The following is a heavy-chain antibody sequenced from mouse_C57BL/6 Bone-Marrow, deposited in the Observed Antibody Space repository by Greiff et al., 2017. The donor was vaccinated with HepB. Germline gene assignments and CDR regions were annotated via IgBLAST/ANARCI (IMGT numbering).Heavy chain of an antibody. D-gene: IGHD1-1*01. V-gene: IGHV3-6*01. CDR2: ISYDGSN. CDR3: ASLLLRY. Sequence: DVQLQESGPGLVKPSQSLSLTCSVTGYSITSGYYWNWIRQFPGNKLEWMGYISYDGSNNYNPSLKNRISITRDTSKNKFFLKLNSVTTEDTATYYCASLLLRYRGQGTLVTVSA. J-gene: IGHJ3*01. CDR1: GYSITSGYY.